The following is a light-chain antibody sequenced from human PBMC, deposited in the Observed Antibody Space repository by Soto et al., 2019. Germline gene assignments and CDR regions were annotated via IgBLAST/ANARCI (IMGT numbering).Light chain of an antibody. V-gene: IGLV2-8*02. Sequence: QSVLTQPPSASRSPGQSVTISCTGTSSDVGGYSYVSWYQQHPGKAPKLMIYEVSKRPSGVPDRFSGSKSGNTASLTVSGLQAEDEADYYCSSYAGSNNFGVFGGGTKVTVL. CDR3: SSYAGSNNFGV. CDR1: SSDVGGYSY. CDR2: EVS. J-gene: IGLJ3*02.